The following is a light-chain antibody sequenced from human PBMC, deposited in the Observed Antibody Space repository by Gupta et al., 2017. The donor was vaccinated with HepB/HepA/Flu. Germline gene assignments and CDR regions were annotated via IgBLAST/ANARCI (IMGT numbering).Light chain of an antibody. CDR1: SSDVGSYNL. CDR3: CSYAGSRRV. Sequence: QSALTQPASVSGSPGKSITIPCTGTSSDVGSYNLVSWYQQHPGKAPKLMIYEVSKRPSGVSNRFSGSKSGNTASLTISGLQAEDEADYYCCSYAGSRRVFGTGTKVTVL. CDR2: EVS. J-gene: IGLJ1*01. V-gene: IGLV2-23*02.